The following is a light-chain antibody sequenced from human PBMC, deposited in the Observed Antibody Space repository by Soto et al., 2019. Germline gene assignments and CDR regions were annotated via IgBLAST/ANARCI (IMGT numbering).Light chain of an antibody. Sequence: EIVLTQSPGTLSLSPGERATLSCRAGQSVSSSYLAWYQQKPGQAPRLLIYDASNRATGIPARFSGSGSGTDFTLTISSLEPEDFAVYYCQQYNNWPPITFGQGTRLEIK. CDR3: QQYNNWPPIT. CDR2: DAS. V-gene: IGKV3-20*01. J-gene: IGKJ5*01. CDR1: QSVSSSY.